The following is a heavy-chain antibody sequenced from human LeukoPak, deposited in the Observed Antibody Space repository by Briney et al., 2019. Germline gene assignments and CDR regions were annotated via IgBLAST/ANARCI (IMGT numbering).Heavy chain of an antibody. J-gene: IGHJ4*02. CDR3: ARQDIAARPPDAY. V-gene: IGHV5-51*01. D-gene: IGHD6-6*01. CDR1: GYKFTNYW. CDR2: VYPADSDT. Sequence: GESLKISCRGSGYKFTNYWIAWVRQMPGKGLEWRGIVYPADSDTRYSPSFQGQVTMSADKSITTSYLQWNSLKASDTAMYYCARQDIAARPPDAYWGQGTLVTVSS.